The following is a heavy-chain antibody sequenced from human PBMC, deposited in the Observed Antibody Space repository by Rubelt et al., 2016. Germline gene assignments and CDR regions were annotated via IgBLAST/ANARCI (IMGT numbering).Heavy chain of an antibody. CDR1: GFTFSSYE. D-gene: IGHD3-3*01. CDR2: ISSSGSTI. J-gene: IGHJ4*02. Sequence: EVQLLESGGGLVQPGGSLRLSCAASGFTFSSYEMNWVRQAPGKGLEWVSYISSSGSTIYYADSVKGRFTISRDNAKNSLYLQMNSLRAEDTAVYYCARVRNDFWSGYHQIFDYWGQGTLVTVSS. V-gene: IGHV3-48*03. CDR3: ARVRNDFWSGYHQIFDY.